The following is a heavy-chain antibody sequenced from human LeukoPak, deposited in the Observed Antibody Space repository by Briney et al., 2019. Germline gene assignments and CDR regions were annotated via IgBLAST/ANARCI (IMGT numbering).Heavy chain of an antibody. CDR2: IIPIFGTA. V-gene: IGHV1-69*13. D-gene: IGHD3-10*01. J-gene: IGHJ4*02. Sequence: SVKVSCKTSGYSFTNYGITWVRQAPGQGLEWMGGIIPIFGTANYAQKFQGRVTITADESTSTAYMELSSLRSEDTAVYYCARGGGSGSYNPYDYWGQGTLVTVSS. CDR1: GYSFTNYG. CDR3: ARGGGSGSYNPYDY.